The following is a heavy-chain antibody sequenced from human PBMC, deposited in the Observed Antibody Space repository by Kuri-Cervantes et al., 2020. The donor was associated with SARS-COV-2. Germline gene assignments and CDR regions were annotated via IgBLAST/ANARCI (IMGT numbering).Heavy chain of an antibody. J-gene: IGHJ6*02. CDR3: ARDFGLRYFDWLYGDYYYYGMDV. V-gene: IGHV4-39*07. Sequence: SETLSLTCTVSGGSISSSSYYWGWIRQPPGKGLEWIGSIYYSGSTNYNPSLKSRVTISVDTSKNQFSLKLSSVTAADTAAYYCARDFGLRYFDWLYGDYYYYGMDVWGQGTTVTVSS. CDR1: GGSISSSSYY. CDR2: IYYSGST. D-gene: IGHD3-9*01.